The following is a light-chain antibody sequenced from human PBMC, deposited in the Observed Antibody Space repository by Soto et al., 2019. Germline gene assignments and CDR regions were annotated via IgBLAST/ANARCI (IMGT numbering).Light chain of an antibody. Sequence: EFVLTQSPGTLSLSPGXRATLSCRASQTVRNNYLAWYQQKPGQAPRLLIYDASSRATGIPDRFSGGGSGTDFTLTISRLEPEDFAVYYCQQNISWPLTFGGGTKVDIK. J-gene: IGKJ4*01. CDR2: DAS. CDR1: QTVRNNY. V-gene: IGKV3D-20*02. CDR3: QQNISWPLT.